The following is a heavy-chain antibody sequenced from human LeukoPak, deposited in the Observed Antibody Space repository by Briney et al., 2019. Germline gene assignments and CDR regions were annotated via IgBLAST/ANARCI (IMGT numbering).Heavy chain of an antibody. CDR3: ARGEVVVPAAIGWFDP. J-gene: IGHJ5*02. V-gene: IGHV1-8*03. Sequence: ASVKVSCKASGYTFTSYDINWVRQATGQGLEWMGWMNPNSGNTGYAQKFQGRVTITRNTSISTAYMELSSLRSEDTAVYYCARGEVVVPAAIGWFDPWGQGTLVTVSS. CDR2: MNPNSGNT. D-gene: IGHD2-2*01. CDR1: GYTFTSYD.